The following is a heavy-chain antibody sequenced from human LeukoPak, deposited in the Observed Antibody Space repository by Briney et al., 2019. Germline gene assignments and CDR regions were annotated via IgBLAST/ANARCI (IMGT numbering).Heavy chain of an antibody. V-gene: IGHV1-18*01. Sequence: ASVKVSCKASGYTFTSYGISWVRQAPGQGLEWMGWISAYNGNTNYAHKLQGRVTMTTDTSTSTAYMELRSLRSDDTAVYYCARVTYYYDSSGYGLDCFDYWGQGTLVTVSS. J-gene: IGHJ4*02. D-gene: IGHD3-22*01. CDR1: GYTFTSYG. CDR3: ARVTYYYDSSGYGLDCFDY. CDR2: ISAYNGNT.